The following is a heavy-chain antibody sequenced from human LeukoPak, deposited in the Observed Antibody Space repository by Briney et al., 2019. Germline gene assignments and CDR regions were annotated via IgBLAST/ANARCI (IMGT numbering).Heavy chain of an antibody. CDR1: GFTFSSYG. D-gene: IGHD1-1*01. J-gene: IGHJ4*02. CDR3: AKDRTRFNYPLAH. V-gene: IGHV3-23*01. CDR2: ISGSGDST. Sequence: GESLRLSCAVSGFTFSSYGMSWVRQAPGKGREWVPSISGSGDSTYYADSVKGGFAISRDNSQTTLYLQMHTLRAEDPAVYYCAKDRTRFNYPLAHWGQGTLVTVSS.